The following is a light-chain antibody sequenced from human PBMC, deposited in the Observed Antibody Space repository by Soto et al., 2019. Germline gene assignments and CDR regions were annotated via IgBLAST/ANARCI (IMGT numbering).Light chain of an antibody. J-gene: IGLJ1*01. CDR1: SSDVGGYNY. CDR2: EVS. CDR3: SSYADNNNYV. Sequence: HSALTKPPSASGSPGQSVAISCTGTSSDVGGYNYVSWYQQYPGKAPKVMIYEVSKRPSGVPDRFSGSKSGNTASLTVSGLQAEDEADYYCSSYADNNNYVFGTGTKVTVL. V-gene: IGLV2-8*01.